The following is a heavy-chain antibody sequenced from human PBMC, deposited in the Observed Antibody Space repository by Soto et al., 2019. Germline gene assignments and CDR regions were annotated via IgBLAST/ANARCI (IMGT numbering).Heavy chain of an antibody. V-gene: IGHV1-69*13. J-gene: IGHJ6*02. D-gene: IGHD6-6*01. CDR3: ARFEYSSSVYYYYGMDV. Sequence: SVKVSCKASGGTFSSYAISWVRQAPGQGLEWMGGIIPIFGTANYAQKFQGRVTITADESTSTAYMELSSLRSEDTAVYYCARFEYSSSVYYYYGMDVWGQGTTVTVS. CDR1: GGTFSSYA. CDR2: IIPIFGTA.